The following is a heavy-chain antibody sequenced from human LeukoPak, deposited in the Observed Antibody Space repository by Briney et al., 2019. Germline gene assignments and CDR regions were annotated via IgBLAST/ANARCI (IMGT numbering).Heavy chain of an antibody. CDR2: ISGSGGST. Sequence: PGGSLRLSCAASGFTFSSYAMSWVRQARGKGVEWVSAISGSGGSTYYAGSVKGRFTISRDNAKNTLYLQMNSLRAEDTAVYYCAKNWVASRWFNWFDPWGQGTLVTVSS. CDR1: GFTFSSYA. J-gene: IGHJ5*02. V-gene: IGHV3-23*01. D-gene: IGHD6-13*01. CDR3: AKNWVASRWFNWFDP.